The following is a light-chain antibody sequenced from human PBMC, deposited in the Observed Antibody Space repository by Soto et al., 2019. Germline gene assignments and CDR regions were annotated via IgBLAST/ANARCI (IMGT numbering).Light chain of an antibody. CDR1: NSDVGGYNY. CDR2: DVS. CDR3: SSYTSSSTSL. V-gene: IGLV2-14*03. Sequence: QSALTEPASVAGSPGQSITISCTGTNSDVGGYNYVSWYQQHPGKAPKLMICDVSNRPSGVSNRFSGSKSGNTASLTISGLQAEDEADYYCSSYTSSSTSLFGTGTKLTVL. J-gene: IGLJ1*01.